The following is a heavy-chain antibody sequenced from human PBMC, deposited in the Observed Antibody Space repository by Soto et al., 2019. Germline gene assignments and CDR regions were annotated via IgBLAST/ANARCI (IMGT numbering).Heavy chain of an antibody. CDR1: GLIFSSSA. CDR2: IVVGSGNT. Sequence: SVKVSCKTSGLIFSSSAVQWVRQARGQRLEWMGRIVVGSGNTDHAQKFQERVTITRDMSTSTAYMELSSLRSEDTAVYYCAAGSVDLTIFGVVPAPDWGQGTLVTVS. J-gene: IGHJ4*02. V-gene: IGHV1-58*01. D-gene: IGHD3-3*01. CDR3: AAGSVDLTIFGVVPAPD.